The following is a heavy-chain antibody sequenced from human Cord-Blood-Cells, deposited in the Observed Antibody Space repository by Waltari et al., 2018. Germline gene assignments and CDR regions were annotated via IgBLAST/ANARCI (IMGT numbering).Heavy chain of an antibody. Sequence: QVQLVESGGGVVQPGRSLRLSCAASGFTFSSYGMHWVRQAPGEGLGWVAVISYDGSNKYYADAVKGRFTISRDNSKNTLYLQMNSRRAEDTAVYYCAKVANFSWYWGQGTLVTVSS. V-gene: IGHV3-30*18. CDR3: AKVANFSWY. CDR2: ISYDGSNK. D-gene: IGHD3-3*01. J-gene: IGHJ4*02. CDR1: GFTFSSYG.